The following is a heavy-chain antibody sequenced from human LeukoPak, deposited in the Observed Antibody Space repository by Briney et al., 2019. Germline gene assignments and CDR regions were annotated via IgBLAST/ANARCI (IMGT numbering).Heavy chain of an antibody. CDR2: ISYDGSNK. V-gene: IGHV3-30*18. D-gene: IGHD4-11*01. CDR1: GFTFSSYG. CDR3: AKDGKTDSIPTYYYYYYMDV. Sequence: GGSLRLSCAASGFTFSSYGMHWVRQAPGKGLEWVAVISYDGSNKYYADSVKGRFTISRDNSKNTLYLQMNSLRAEDTAVYYCAKDGKTDSIPTYYYYYYMDVWGKGTTVTVSS. J-gene: IGHJ6*03.